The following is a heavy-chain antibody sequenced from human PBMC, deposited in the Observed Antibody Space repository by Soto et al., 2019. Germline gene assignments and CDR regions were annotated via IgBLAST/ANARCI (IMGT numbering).Heavy chain of an antibody. CDR2: INHTGST. CDR3: ARGREIFGAVTPFEY. V-gene: IGHV4-34*01. Sequence: SETLSLTCAVYGAPFSGYYWTWIRQPPGKGLEWIGEINHTGSTKYNPSLKSRVTISLDTSKNQFSLSLRSVTAADTAVYYCARGREIFGAVTPFEYWGQGTLVTVSS. CDR1: GAPFSGYY. J-gene: IGHJ4*02. D-gene: IGHD3-3*01.